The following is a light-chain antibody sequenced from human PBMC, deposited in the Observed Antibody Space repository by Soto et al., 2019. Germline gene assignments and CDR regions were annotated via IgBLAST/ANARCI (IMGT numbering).Light chain of an antibody. V-gene: IGLV1-40*01. CDR3: QSYDSSLSGYV. CDR1: SSNIGAGYD. CDR2: GNS. J-gene: IGLJ1*01. Sequence: QSVLTQPPSVSAAPGQKVTISCTGSSSNIGAGYDVNWYQQLPGTAPKLLIHGNSNRPSGVPDRFSGSKSGTSASLAITGLQAEDEADYFCQSYDSSLSGYVFGTGPKVTVI.